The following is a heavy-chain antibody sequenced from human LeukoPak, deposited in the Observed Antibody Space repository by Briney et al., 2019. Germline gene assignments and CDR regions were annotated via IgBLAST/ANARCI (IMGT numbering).Heavy chain of an antibody. D-gene: IGHD3-22*01. V-gene: IGHV4-59*12. CDR1: GGSISSYY. CDR2: IYYSGST. J-gene: IGHJ4*02. Sequence: SETLSLTCTVSGGSISSYYWSWIRQPPGKGLEWIGYIYYSGSTNYNPSLKSRVTISVDTSKNQFSLKLSSVTAADTAVYYCARGRGYWPLRGQGTLVTVSS. CDR3: ARGRGYWPL.